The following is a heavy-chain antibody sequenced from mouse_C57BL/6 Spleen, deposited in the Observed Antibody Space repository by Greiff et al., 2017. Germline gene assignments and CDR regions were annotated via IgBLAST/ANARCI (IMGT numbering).Heavy chain of an antibody. J-gene: IGHJ3*01. Sequence: QVHVKQPGAELVMPGASVKLSCKASGYTFTSSWMHWVKQRPGQGLEWIGEIDPSDSYTTYNQKFKGKSTLTVDKSSSTAYMQLSSLTSEDSAVYYWAKGITRSGFAYWGQGTLVTVSA. CDR1: GYTFTSSW. CDR2: IDPSDSYT. V-gene: IGHV1-69*01. D-gene: IGHD2-4*01. CDR3: AKGITRSGFAY.